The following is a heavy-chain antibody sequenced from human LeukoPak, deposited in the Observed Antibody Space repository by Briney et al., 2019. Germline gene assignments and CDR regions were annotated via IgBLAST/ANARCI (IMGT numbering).Heavy chain of an antibody. J-gene: IGHJ4*02. V-gene: IGHV5-51*01. CDR1: GYSFTRYW. Sequence: GESLKISCKGSGYSFTRYWIGCVRQMPGKGLEWMGIIYPGDSDTRYSPSFQGQVTISADKSISTAYLQWSSLKASDTAMYYCARSGDQDDYVWGSYRQDFDYWGQGTLVTVSS. CDR2: IYPGDSDT. D-gene: IGHD3-16*02. CDR3: ARSGDQDDYVWGSYRQDFDY.